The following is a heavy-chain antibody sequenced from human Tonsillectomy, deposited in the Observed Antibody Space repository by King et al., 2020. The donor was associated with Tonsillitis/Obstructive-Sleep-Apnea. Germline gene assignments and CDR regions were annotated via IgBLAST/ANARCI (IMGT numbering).Heavy chain of an antibody. Sequence: VQLVESGGGVVQPGRSLRLSCAASGFTFSSFGVHWVRQAPGKGLEWVAVIWFDGSTKYYGDSVKGRFTIPRDNSKNTLYLQMNSLRAEDTAVYYCARGITGTTLNYYYGMDVWGQGTTVTVSS. V-gene: IGHV3-33*01. J-gene: IGHJ6*02. CDR3: ARGITGTTLNYYYGMDV. CDR1: GFTFSSFG. D-gene: IGHD1-7*01. CDR2: IWFDGSTK.